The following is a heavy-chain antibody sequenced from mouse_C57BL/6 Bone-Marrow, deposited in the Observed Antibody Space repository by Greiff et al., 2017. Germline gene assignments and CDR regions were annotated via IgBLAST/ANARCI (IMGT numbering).Heavy chain of an antibody. CDR3: ARVGTVVAHWYFDV. V-gene: IGHV5-16*01. J-gene: IGHJ1*03. Sequence: DVKLVESEGGLVQPGSSMKLSCTASGFTFSDYYMAWVRQVPEKGLEWVANINYDGSSTYYLDSLKSRFIISRGNAKNILYLQMSSLKSEDAATYYCARVGTVVAHWYFDVWGTGTTVTVSS. D-gene: IGHD1-1*01. CDR1: GFTFSDYY. CDR2: INYDGSST.